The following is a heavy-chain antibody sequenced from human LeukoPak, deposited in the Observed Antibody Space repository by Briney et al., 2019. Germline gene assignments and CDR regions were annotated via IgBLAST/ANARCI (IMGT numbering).Heavy chain of an antibody. CDR1: GFTFSSYW. Sequence: GGSLRLSCAASGFTFSSYWMYWVRQAPGKGLVWVSRISSDGITTNYAGAVKGRFTVSRDNAKNMLFLQMNTLRAEDTAVYYCVRGLGELPTYWGQGTLVTVSS. CDR2: ISSDGITT. V-gene: IGHV3-74*01. CDR3: VRGLGELPTY. D-gene: IGHD1-26*01. J-gene: IGHJ4*02.